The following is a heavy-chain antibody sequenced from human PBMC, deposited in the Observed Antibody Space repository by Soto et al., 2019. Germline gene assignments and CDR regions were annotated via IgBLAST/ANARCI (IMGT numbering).Heavy chain of an antibody. J-gene: IGHJ4*02. CDR2: IWYDGSNK. CDR3: ARGLYYYDSSGYDDFDY. D-gene: IGHD3-22*01. V-gene: IGHV3-33*01. Sequence: GGSLRLSCAASGFTFSSYGMHWVRQAPGKGLEWVAVIWYDGSNKYYADSVKGRFTISRDNSKNTLYLQMNSLRAEDTAVYYCARGLYYYDSSGYDDFDYWGQGTLVTVSS. CDR1: GFTFSSYG.